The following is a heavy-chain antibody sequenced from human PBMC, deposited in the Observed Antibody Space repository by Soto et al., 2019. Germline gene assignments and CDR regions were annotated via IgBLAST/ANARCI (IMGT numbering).Heavy chain of an antibody. CDR1: GGSISSYY. J-gene: IGHJ4*02. CDR2: IYYSGST. D-gene: IGHD4-17*01. CDR3: ARGPPDYGDYAGESGSNETLGFFDY. V-gene: IGHV4-59*01. Sequence: PSETLSLTCTVSGGSISSYYWSWIRQPPGKGLEWIEYIYYSGSTNYNPSLKSRVTISVDTSKNQFSLKLSSVTAADTAVYYCARGPPDYGDYAGESGSNETLGFFDYWGQGTLVTVSS.